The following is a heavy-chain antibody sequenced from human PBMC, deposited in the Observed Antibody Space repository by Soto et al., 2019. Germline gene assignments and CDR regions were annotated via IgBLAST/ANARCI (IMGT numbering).Heavy chain of an antibody. CDR1: GYTFTAYA. CDR2: INAGNGNT. J-gene: IGHJ4*02. CDR3: ARAVAVPADFDY. D-gene: IGHD6-19*01. V-gene: IGHV1-3*01. Sequence: GASVKVSCKASGYTFTAYAMHWVRQAPGQRLEWMGWINAGNGNTKYSQKFQGRVTITRDTSASTAYMELSSLRSEDTAVYYCARAVAVPADFDYWGQGTLVTGSS.